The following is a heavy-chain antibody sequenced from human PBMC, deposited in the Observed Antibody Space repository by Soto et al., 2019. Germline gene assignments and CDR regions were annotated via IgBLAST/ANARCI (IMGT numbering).Heavy chain of an antibody. CDR3: ARRFPHYNNYDSSGPMAWFDP. V-gene: IGHV1-18*01. J-gene: IGHJ5*02. Sequence: ASVKVSCKASGYTFTSYGISWVRQAPGQGLEWMGWISAYNGNTNYAQKLQGRVTMTTDTSTSTAYMELRSLRSDDTAVYYCARRFPHYNNYDSSGPMAWFDPWGQGTLVTVSS. CDR1: GYTFTSYG. D-gene: IGHD3-22*01. CDR2: ISAYNGNT.